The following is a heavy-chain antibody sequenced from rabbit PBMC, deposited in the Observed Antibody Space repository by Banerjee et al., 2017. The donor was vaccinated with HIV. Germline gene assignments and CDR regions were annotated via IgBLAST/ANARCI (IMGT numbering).Heavy chain of an antibody. CDR2: IYSGDDNT. D-gene: IGHD6-1*01. Sequence: QEQLVESGGGLVQPEGSLTLTCAASGFSFSTFYYMCWVRQAPGKGLEWIACIYSGDDNTYYASWVNGRFTISRSTSLSTVDLKMTSLTAADTATYFCARYYTYGGDNLWGPGTLVTVS. CDR1: GFSFSTFYY. J-gene: IGHJ4*01. CDR3: ARYYTYGGDNL. V-gene: IGHV1S43*01.